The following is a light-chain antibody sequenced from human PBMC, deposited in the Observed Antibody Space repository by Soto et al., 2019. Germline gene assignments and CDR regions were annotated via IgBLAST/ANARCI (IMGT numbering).Light chain of an antibody. J-gene: IGKJ5*01. CDR2: DAS. CDR3: QQRSNWPIT. Sequence: EIVLTQSPATLSLSPVERATLSCRASQIGVSYLAWYQQKPDQAPRLLIYDASNRATGIPARFSGSGSGTDFTLTISSLEPEDFAVYYYQQRSNWPITFGQGTRLEIK. V-gene: IGKV3-11*01. CDR1: QIGVSY.